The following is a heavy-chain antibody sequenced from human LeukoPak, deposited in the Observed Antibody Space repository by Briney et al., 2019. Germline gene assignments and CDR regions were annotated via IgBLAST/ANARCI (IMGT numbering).Heavy chain of an antibody. V-gene: IGHV1-2*02. D-gene: IGHD3-22*01. CDR1: GYTFTGYY. CDR2: INPNSGGT. Sequence: GASVKVSCKASGYTFTGYYMHWVRQAPGQGLEWMGWINPNSGGTNYAQKFQGRVTMTRDTSISTAYMELSRLRSDDTAVYYCARDTGTYYYDSSGYQVDNWFDPWGQGTLVTVSS. CDR3: ARDTGTYYYDSSGYQVDNWFDP. J-gene: IGHJ5*02.